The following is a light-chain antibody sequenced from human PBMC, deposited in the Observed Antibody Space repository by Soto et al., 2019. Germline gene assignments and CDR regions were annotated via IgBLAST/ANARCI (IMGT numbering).Light chain of an antibody. Sequence: SYELTQPPSVSVAPGKPAKITCGGNNIGSKSVHWYQQKSGQAPVLVIYYEIDRPSGIPERFSGSNFGNTATLTISRVEPGDEADYYCQVWDSNSDHPVFGGGTKLTVL. J-gene: IGLJ2*01. V-gene: IGLV3-21*04. CDR3: QVWDSNSDHPV. CDR2: YEI. CDR1: NIGSKS.